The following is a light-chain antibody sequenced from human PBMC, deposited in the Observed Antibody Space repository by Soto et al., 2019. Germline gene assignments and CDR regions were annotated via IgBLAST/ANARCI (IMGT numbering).Light chain of an antibody. CDR2: KAS. CDR1: QSIGSW. J-gene: IGKJ1*01. Sequence: DIQMTQSPSTLSASVGDRVTITCRASQSIGSWLAWYQQKPGKAPKLLIDKASSLESGVPSRFSGSGSGTEFTLTISSLQPDDFASYYCQQYGSYSPWTFGQGTKVEIK. V-gene: IGKV1-5*03. CDR3: QQYGSYSPWT.